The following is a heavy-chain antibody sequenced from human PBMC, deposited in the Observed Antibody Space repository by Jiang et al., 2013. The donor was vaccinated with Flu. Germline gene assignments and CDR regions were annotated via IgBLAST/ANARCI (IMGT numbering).Heavy chain of an antibody. D-gene: IGHD2-15*01. V-gene: IGHV4-30-4*01. J-gene: IGHJ3*02. Sequence: PGLVKPSQTLSLTCTVSGGSISSGDYYWSWIRQPPGKGLEWIGYIYYSGSTYYNPSLKSRLTMSVDTSKNQFSLKLSAVTAADTAMYYCARQMGSAFDIWGQGTMVTVSS. CDR2: IYYSGST. CDR1: GGSISSGDYY. CDR3: ARQMGSAFDI.